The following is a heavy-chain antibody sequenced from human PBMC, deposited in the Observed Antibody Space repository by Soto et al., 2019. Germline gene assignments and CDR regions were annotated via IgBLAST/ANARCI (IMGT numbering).Heavy chain of an antibody. J-gene: IGHJ3*02. CDR3: ATPFDSDAFDI. Sequence: GGSLRLSCAASGFTFSSYSMNWVRQAPGKGLEWVSSISSSCSYIYYADSVKGRFTISRDNAKNSLYLQMNSLRAEDTAVYYCATPFDSDAFDIWGQGTMVTVSS. CDR1: GFTFSSYS. V-gene: IGHV3-21*01. CDR2: ISSSCSYI.